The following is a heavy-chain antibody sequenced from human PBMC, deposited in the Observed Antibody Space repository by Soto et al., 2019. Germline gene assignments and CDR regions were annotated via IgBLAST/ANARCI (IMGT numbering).Heavy chain of an antibody. CDR2: TYYRSKWFH. CDR1: GDSVSSDITS. Sequence: QGQLQQSGPGLVKPSQTLPLTCAISGDSVSSDITSWNWIRQSPSRGLEWLGRTYYRSKWFHDYAASVKSRITINPDTSKNQFSLELNSMTPEDTAVYYCARGNALDVWGQGTVDTVSS. J-gene: IGHJ3*01. CDR3: ARGNALDV. D-gene: IGHD3-10*01. V-gene: IGHV6-1*01.